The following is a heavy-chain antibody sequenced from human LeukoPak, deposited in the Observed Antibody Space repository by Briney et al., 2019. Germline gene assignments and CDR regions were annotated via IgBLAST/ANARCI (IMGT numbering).Heavy chain of an antibody. D-gene: IGHD3-16*01. CDR2: ITYTGST. CDR1: GGSVCGYY. Sequence: PSETLSLTCIISGGSVCGYYWSWIRQSPGKGLEWIGYITYTGSTDYDPSLKSRVTISVDTSRNQFSLRLNSVTAADTAVYYCARSDSFEYVWDYWGQGTPVTVSS. J-gene: IGHJ4*02. V-gene: IGHV4-59*02. CDR3: ARSDSFEYVWDY.